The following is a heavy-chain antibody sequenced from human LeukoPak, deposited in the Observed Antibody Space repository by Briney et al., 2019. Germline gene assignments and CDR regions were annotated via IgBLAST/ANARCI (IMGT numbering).Heavy chain of an antibody. CDR1: GFTFSSYS. CDR2: ISGSSSTK. J-gene: IGHJ4*02. Sequence: SGGSLRLSCAASGFTFSSYSMNWVRQAPGKGLELVSSISGSSSTKYYADSVKGRFIISRDNAKNSLYLQMNSLRDEDTAVYYCARQRQGSFGYWGQGTLVTVSS. D-gene: IGHD2-15*01. V-gene: IGHV3-48*02. CDR3: ARQRQGSFGY.